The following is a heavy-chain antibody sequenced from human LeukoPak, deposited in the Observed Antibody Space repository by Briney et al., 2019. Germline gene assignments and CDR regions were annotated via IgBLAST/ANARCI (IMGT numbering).Heavy chain of an antibody. Sequence: SDTLSLTCTVSGGSISNFYWTWLRQPPGKGLEWIGDIYSSGTTTYNPSLKSRVTMSLDTSKNQFSLKVSSVTAADTAVYYCARLFSGWSDYWGQGTLVTVSS. CDR2: IYSSGTT. J-gene: IGHJ4*02. V-gene: IGHV4-4*08. CDR1: GGSISNFY. D-gene: IGHD6-19*01. CDR3: ARLFSGWSDY.